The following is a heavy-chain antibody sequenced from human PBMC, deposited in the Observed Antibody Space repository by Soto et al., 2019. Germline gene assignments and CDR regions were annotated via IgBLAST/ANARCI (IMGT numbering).Heavy chain of an antibody. V-gene: IGHV4-31*03. D-gene: IGHD4-17*01. J-gene: IGHJ4*02. CDR2: IYYSGTT. CDR3: ARKATVTTCFDY. Sequence: QVQLQESGPGLVKPSQTLSLTCTVSGGSISSGGYYWSWIRQHPGKGLEGSGYIYYSGTTYDNPSLKSRVTISVDTSKNQFSLRLSSVTAADTAVYHCARKATVTTCFDYWGQGTLVTVSS. CDR1: GGSISSGGYY.